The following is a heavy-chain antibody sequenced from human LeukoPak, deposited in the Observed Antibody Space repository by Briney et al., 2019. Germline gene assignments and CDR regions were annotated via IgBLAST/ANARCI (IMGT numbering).Heavy chain of an antibody. D-gene: IGHD4-17*01. Sequence: WIGYIYYSGSTNYNPSLKSRVTISIDTSKNQFSLKLSSVTAADTAVYYCARGTTVTTPDYWGQGTLVTVSS. CDR2: IYYSGST. CDR3: ARGTTVTTPDY. J-gene: IGHJ4*02. V-gene: IGHV4-59*08.